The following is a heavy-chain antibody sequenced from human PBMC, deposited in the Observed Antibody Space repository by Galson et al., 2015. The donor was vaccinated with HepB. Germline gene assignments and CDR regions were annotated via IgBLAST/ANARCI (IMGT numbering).Heavy chain of an antibody. V-gene: IGHV4-34*01. CDR2: IDHSGST. CDR3: AGGGHTVATMYYWFDS. J-gene: IGHJ5*01. CDR1: GGSFSDSY. Sequence: LSLTCAVYGGSFSDSYWNWIRQPPGKGLEWIGEIDHSGSTNYKPSLKSRVTMSIDTSKNQFSLKLSSVTAADTAIYYCAGGGHTVATMYYWFDSWGQGTLVTVSS. D-gene: IGHD5-12*01.